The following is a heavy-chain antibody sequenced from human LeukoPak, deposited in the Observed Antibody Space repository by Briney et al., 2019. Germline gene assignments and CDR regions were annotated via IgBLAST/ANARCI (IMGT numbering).Heavy chain of an antibody. CDR2: IKPDGSEK. D-gene: IGHD4-17*01. J-gene: IGHJ4*02. Sequence: GGSLRLSCAASGFTFSSHWMSWVRQAPGKGLEWVANIKPDGSEKYSVDSVKGRFTISRDNAKNSLFLQMNSLRAEDTAVYYCARGVYGDQYYFDYWGQGTLVTVSS. CDR3: ARGVYGDQYYFDY. CDR1: GFTFSSHW. V-gene: IGHV3-7*03.